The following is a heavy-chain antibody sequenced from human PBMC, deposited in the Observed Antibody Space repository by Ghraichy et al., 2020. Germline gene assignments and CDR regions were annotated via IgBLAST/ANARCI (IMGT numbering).Heavy chain of an antibody. CDR1: GFTFSSYS. Sequence: GGSLRLSCAASGFTFSSYSMNWVRQAPGKVLEWVANIKQDGSEKYYVDSVKGRFTISRDNAKNSLYLQMNSLRAEDTAVYYCARGGLRELLWFGGEDAFDIWGEGTMVTVSS. CDR2: IKQDGSEK. V-gene: IGHV3-7*01. D-gene: IGHD3-10*01. CDR3: ARGGLRELLWFGGEDAFDI. J-gene: IGHJ3*02.